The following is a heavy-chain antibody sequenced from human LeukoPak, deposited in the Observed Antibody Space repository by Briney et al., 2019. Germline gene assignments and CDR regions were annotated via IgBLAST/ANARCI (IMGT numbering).Heavy chain of an antibody. J-gene: IGHJ4*02. V-gene: IGHV1-69*05. D-gene: IGHD3-22*01. CDR2: IIPIFGTA. Sequence: GASVKVSCKASGGTFSSYAISWVRQAPGQGLEWMGGIIPIFGTANYAQKLQGRVTMTTDTSTSTAYMELRSLRSDDTAVYYCARVLGSRYYYDSSGYLDYWGQGTLVTVSS. CDR1: GGTFSSYA. CDR3: ARVLGSRYYYDSSGYLDY.